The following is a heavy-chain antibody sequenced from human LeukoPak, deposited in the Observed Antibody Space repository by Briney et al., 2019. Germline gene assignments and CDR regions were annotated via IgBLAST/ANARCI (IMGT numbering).Heavy chain of an antibody. J-gene: IGHJ4*02. CDR2: INPNSGGT. V-gene: IGHV1-2*02. Sequence: ASVKVSCKASGYTFTGYYMHWVRQAPGQGLEWMGWINPNSGGTNYAQKFQGRVTMTRDTSISTAYMELSRLRSDDTAVYYCARPTWEFWYGSGSYPQTQGYYFDYWGQGALVTVSS. CDR3: ARPTWEFWYGSGSYPQTQGYYFDY. D-gene: IGHD3-10*01. CDR1: GYTFTGYY.